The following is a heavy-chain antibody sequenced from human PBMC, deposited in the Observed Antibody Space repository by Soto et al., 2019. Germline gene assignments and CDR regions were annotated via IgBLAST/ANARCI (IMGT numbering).Heavy chain of an antibody. D-gene: IGHD1-1*01. Sequence: GSTKYNPSLKSRVTILEDTSKNQFSRKLNSVTAADTAVYYCAREGRMGTFDYWGQGALVTVSS. V-gene: IGHV4-59*01. J-gene: IGHJ4*02. CDR3: AREGRMGTFDY. CDR2: GST.